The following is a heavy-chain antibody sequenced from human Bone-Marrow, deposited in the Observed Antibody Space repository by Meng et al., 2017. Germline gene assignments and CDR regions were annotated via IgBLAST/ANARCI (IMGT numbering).Heavy chain of an antibody. Sequence: QVQLVQSGAEVKKPGASVKVSCKASGYTFTSYYMHWLRQAPGQGLEWMGIINPSGGSTSYAQKFQGRVTMTRDTSTSTVYMELSSLRSEDTAVYYCARDRNSGEHTEYNWFDPWGQGTLVTVSS. CDR3: ARDRNSGEHTEYNWFDP. CDR2: INPSGGST. D-gene: IGHD4/OR15-4a*01. CDR1: GYTFTSYY. J-gene: IGHJ5*02. V-gene: IGHV1-46*01.